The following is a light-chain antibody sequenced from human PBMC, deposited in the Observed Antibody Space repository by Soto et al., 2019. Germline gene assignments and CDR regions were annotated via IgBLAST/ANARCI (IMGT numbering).Light chain of an antibody. V-gene: IGKV4-1*01. CDR2: WAS. Sequence: DIVMTQSPDSLAVSLGERATINCKSPQIFFYSSNNRNYLAWYQQKPGQPPKLLIYWASTRGSGVPDRFSGSGSGTDFTLTISSLQAEDVAVYYCQQYLSTPPTFGQGTNLEIK. J-gene: IGKJ2*01. CDR1: QIFFYSSNNRNY. CDR3: QQYLSTPPT.